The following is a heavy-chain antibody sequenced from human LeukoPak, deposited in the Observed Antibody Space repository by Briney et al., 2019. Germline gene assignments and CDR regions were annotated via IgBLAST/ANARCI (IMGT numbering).Heavy chain of an antibody. J-gene: IGHJ4*02. CDR3: AKDFGRNLGGPGY. D-gene: IGHD3-10*01. Sequence: GESLRLSCAASGFSFSTYTMVWVRQAPGGGLEWVSGISGDGGSTYYTDAVKGRFAISRDNSKSTLYLEMNSLRAEGTAMYYCAKDFGRNLGGPGYWGRGTLVTVSS. CDR2: ISGDGGST. V-gene: IGHV3-23*01. CDR1: GFSFSTYT.